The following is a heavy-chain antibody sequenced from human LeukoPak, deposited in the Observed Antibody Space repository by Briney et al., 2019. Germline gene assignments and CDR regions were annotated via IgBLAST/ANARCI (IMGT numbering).Heavy chain of an antibody. CDR1: GYTFTTYD. CDR3: ARGQRLTLFGVAVED. Sequence: GASVKVSCKASGYTFTTYDINWVRQATGQGLEWMGWMNPDSGDTGYAQKFHGRVTMTRNTSISTAYMELSSLTSEDTAVYYCARGQRLTLFGVAVEDWGQGSLVTVFS. D-gene: IGHD3-3*01. V-gene: IGHV1-8*01. CDR2: MNPDSGDT. J-gene: IGHJ4*02.